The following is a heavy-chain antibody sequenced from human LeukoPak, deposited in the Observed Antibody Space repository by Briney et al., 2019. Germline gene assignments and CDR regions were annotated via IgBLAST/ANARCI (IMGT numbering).Heavy chain of an antibody. Sequence: GASVKVSCKASRYTFTGYYMHWVRQATGQGLEWMGWINPNSGGTNYAQKFQGRVTMTRDTSISTAYMELSRLRSDDSAVYYCARTYDILTAFYKGFDYWGQGTLVTVSS. CDR3: ARTYDILTAFYKGFDY. D-gene: IGHD3-9*01. CDR2: INPNSGGT. CDR1: RYTFTGYY. V-gene: IGHV1-2*02. J-gene: IGHJ4*02.